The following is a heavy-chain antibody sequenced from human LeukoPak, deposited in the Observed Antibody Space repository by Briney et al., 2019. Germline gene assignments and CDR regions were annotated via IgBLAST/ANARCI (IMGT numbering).Heavy chain of an antibody. CDR2: IIPIFGTA. CDR1: GGTFNSYA. J-gene: IGHJ6*03. D-gene: IGHD2-2*01. Sequence: ASVTVSYKASGGTFNSYAISWVRQAPGQGLEWMGGIIPIFGTANYAQKFQGRVTITTDESTSTAYMELSSLRSEDTAVYYCARAAYCSSTSCDLSGYYYYYMDVWGKGTTVTVSS. CDR3: ARAAYCSSTSCDLSGYYYYYMDV. V-gene: IGHV1-69*05.